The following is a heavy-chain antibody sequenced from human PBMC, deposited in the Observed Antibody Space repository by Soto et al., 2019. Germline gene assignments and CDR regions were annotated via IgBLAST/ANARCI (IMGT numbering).Heavy chain of an antibody. CDR1: GYTFTSYG. J-gene: IGHJ4*02. V-gene: IGHV1-18*01. Sequence: ASVKVSCKASGYTFTSYGISWVRQAPGQGLEWMGWISAYNGNTNYAQKLQGRVTMTTDTSTSTAYMELRSLRSDDTAVYYCASVEQSETCFDYWGQGTLVTVSS. CDR2: ISAYNGNT. CDR3: ASVEQSETCFDY.